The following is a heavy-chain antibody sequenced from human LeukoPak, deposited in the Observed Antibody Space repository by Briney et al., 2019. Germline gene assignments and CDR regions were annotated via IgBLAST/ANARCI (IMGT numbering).Heavy chain of an antibody. J-gene: IGHJ4*02. CDR3: ARGSIVGATPFDY. D-gene: IGHD1-26*01. Sequence: SETLSPTCTVSGGSISSSSYYWGWIRQPPGKGLEWIGSIYYSGSTYYNPSLKSRVTISVDTSKNQFSLKLSSVTAADTAVYYCARGSIVGATPFDYWGQGALVTVSS. V-gene: IGHV4-39*07. CDR1: GGSISSSSYY. CDR2: IYYSGST.